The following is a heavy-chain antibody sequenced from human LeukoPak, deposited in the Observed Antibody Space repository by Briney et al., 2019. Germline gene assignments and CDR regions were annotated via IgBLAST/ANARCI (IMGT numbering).Heavy chain of an antibody. J-gene: IGHJ4*02. Sequence: SETLSLTCAVYGGSFSGYYWSWIRQPPGKGLEWIGEINHSGSTNYNPSLKSRVTISVDTSKNQFSLKLSSVTAADTAVYYCARGRQSHTSEHSSSSIDYWGQGTLVTVSS. CDR3: ARGRQSHTSEHSSSSIDY. CDR2: INHSGST. CDR1: GGSFSGYY. D-gene: IGHD6-6*01. V-gene: IGHV4-34*01.